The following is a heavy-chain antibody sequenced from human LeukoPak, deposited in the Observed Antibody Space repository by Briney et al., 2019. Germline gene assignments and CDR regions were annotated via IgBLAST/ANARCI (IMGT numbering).Heavy chain of an antibody. D-gene: IGHD3-22*01. J-gene: IGHJ5*02. CDR2: IKQDESEK. CDR3: ARGDSRGYYYTSGFDP. Sequence: GGSLRLSCAASGFTFSTYWMSWVRQAPGKGLEWVANIKQDESEKYYVDSVKGRFTISRDNAKNTLHLQMNSLRAEDTAVYYCARGDSRGYYYTSGFDPWGQGTLVTVSS. CDR1: GFTFSTYW. V-gene: IGHV3-7*01.